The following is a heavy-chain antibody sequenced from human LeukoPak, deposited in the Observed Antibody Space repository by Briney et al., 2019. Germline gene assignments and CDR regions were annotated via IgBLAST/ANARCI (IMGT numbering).Heavy chain of an antibody. D-gene: IGHD2-21*01. CDR2: INHSGST. V-gene: IGHV4-34*01. CDR3: ARRDWYFPLRDFEI. CDR1: GGSFSGYY. J-gene: IGHJ2*01. Sequence: SETLSLTCAVYGGSFSGYYWSWIRQPPGKGLEWIGEINHSGSTNYNPSLKSRVTISVDTSKNQFSLKLSSVTAADTAVYYCARRDWYFPLRDFEIWGRGTLVTVSS.